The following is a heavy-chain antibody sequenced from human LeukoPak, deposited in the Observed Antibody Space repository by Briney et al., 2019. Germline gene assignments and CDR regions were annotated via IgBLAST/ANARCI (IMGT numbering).Heavy chain of an antibody. V-gene: IGHV3-21*05. CDR2: IRSSSET. Sequence: GGSLRLSCAASGFIFSQYSMNWVRQAPGKGLEWVSHIRSSSETFYADSVKGRFTISRDNAQDSLFLQLNSLRAEDTAVYYCARDPYSSGWYKDAFNIWGLGTMVTVSS. CDR3: ARDPYSSGWYKDAFNI. D-gene: IGHD6-19*01. J-gene: IGHJ3*02. CDR1: GFIFSQYS.